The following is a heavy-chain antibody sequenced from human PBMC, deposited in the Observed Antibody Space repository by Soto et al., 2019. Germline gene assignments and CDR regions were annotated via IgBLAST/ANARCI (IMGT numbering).Heavy chain of an antibody. V-gene: IGHV4-30-2*01. CDR2: IYHSGST. J-gene: IGHJ5*02. CDR1: GGSISSGGYS. D-gene: IGHD3-3*01. CDR3: ARVARTTIFGVAGPGFDP. Sequence: QLQLQESGSGLVKPSQTLSLTCAVSGGSISSGGYSWSWIRQPPGKGLEWIGYIYHSGSTYYNPSLKGRVPISVDRSKNQFSLKLSSVTAADTAVYYCARVARTTIFGVAGPGFDPWGQGTLVTVSS.